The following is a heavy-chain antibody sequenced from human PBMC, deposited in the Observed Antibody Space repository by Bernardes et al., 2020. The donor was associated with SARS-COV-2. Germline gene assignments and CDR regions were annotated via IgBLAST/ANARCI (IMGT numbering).Heavy chain of an antibody. Sequence: GESLRLSCGASGFTFSNYVMAWVRQPPGEGLECVSFIRGTSANTYYADSVKGRFTVSRDNAKNTLYLQMDSLRVDDTALYYCAKKSSGWSTPGTLHHWGQGILVTVSS. CDR3: AKKSSGWSTPGTLHH. CDR1: GFTFSNYV. CDR2: IRGTSANT. V-gene: IGHV3-23*01. J-gene: IGHJ4*02. D-gene: IGHD6-19*01.